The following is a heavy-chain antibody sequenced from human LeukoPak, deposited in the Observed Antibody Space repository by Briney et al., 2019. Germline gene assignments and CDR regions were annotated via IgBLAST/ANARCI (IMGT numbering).Heavy chain of an antibody. CDR1: GFTFSSYG. D-gene: IGHD1-26*01. V-gene: IGHV3-30*18. CDR2: ISYDGSNK. Sequence: PGRSLRLSCAASGFTFSSYGMHWVRQAPGKGLEWVAVISYDGSNKYYADSVKGRFTISRDNSKNTLYLQMNSLRAEDTAVYYCAKSMGPLDYYFDYWGQGTLVTVSS. J-gene: IGHJ4*02. CDR3: AKSMGPLDYYFDY.